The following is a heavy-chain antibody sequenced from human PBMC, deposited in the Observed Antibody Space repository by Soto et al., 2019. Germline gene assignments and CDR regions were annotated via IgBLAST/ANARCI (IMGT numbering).Heavy chain of an antibody. J-gene: IGHJ4*02. Sequence: GGSLRLSCAVSGFTFSAYTMNWVRQAPGKGLEWVSSITYDSAYIYYADSVKGRFTISRDNAKNSLFLQMNSLRAEDTAVYYCARQLGSACYDYWGQGILVTVSS. CDR2: ITYDSAYI. CDR3: ARQLGSACYDY. D-gene: IGHD2-21*02. V-gene: IGHV3-21*06. CDR1: GFTFSAYT.